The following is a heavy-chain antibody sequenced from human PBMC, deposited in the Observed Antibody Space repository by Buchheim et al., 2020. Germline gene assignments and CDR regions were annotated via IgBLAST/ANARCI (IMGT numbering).Heavy chain of an antibody. CDR1: GFTFSSYN. CDR2: ISYDGNNK. V-gene: IGHV3-30-3*01. Sequence: QVQLVESGGGVVQPGRSLRLSCAASGFTFSSYNLHWVRQAPGKGLGWVAVISYDGNNKYSADSVKGRFTISRDNSKNTLYLQMNSLRAEDTAVYYCARSLLTFRGYCSSPGCLNYYYAVDVWGQGTT. CDR3: ARSLLTFRGYCSSPGCLNYYYAVDV. D-gene: IGHD2-2*01. J-gene: IGHJ6*02.